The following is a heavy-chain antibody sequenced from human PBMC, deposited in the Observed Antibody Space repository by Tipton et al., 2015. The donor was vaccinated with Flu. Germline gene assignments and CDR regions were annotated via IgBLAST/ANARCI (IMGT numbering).Heavy chain of an antibody. J-gene: IGHJ4*02. CDR1: GGSISGYY. CDR2: IYSSGTT. V-gene: IGHV4-4*07. Sequence: TLSLTCTVSGGSISGYYWSWIRQPPGKGLEWIGRIYSSGTTNFNASLKSRLTMSVDASKKQFSLTLSSVTAADTAVYYCARGSGSGTFVIFDFWGQGTVVTVSS. D-gene: IGHD3-10*01. CDR3: ARGSGSGTFVIFDF.